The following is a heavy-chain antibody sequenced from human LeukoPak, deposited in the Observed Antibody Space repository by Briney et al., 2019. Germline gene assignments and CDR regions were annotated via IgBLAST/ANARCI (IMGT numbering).Heavy chain of an antibody. CDR1: GCTFTSYY. Sequence: GASVKVSCKASGCTFTSYYMHWVRQAPGQGLEWMGIINPSGGSTSYAQKFQGRVTMTRDTSTSTVYMELSSLRSEDTAVYYCARVDRGGYDFWSGYYSNTPFDYWGQGTLVTVSS. J-gene: IGHJ4*02. CDR3: ARVDRGGYDFWSGYYSNTPFDY. V-gene: IGHV1-46*01. CDR2: INPSGGST. D-gene: IGHD3-3*01.